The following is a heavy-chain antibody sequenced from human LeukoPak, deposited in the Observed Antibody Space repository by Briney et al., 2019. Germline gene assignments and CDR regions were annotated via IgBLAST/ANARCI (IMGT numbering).Heavy chain of an antibody. V-gene: IGHV4-61*01. J-gene: IGHJ4*02. Sequence: SETLSLTCTVSGGSISSSSYYWSWIRQPPGKGLEWIGYIYYSGSTNYNPSLKSRATISVDTSKNQFSLKLSSVTAADTAVYYCARARGYSYGLIDYWGQGTLVTVSS. D-gene: IGHD5-18*01. CDR3: ARARGYSYGLIDY. CDR2: IYYSGST. CDR1: GGSISSSSYY.